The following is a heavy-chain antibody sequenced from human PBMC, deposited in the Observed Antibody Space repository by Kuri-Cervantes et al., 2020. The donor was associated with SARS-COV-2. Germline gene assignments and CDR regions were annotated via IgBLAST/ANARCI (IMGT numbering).Heavy chain of an antibody. D-gene: IGHD3-3*01. CDR2: IYSSGVT. CDR1: GGSISSGDYY. V-gene: IGHV4-61*02. CDR3: ATSQNLEWSPSGVFWYFDL. Sequence: SCTVSGGSISSGDYYWSWIRQPAGKGLEWIGFIYSSGVTNYNPSLKSRVTISADTSRNQFSLKLSSVTAADTAVYYCATSQNLEWSPSGVFWYFDLWGRGTLVTVSS. J-gene: IGHJ2*01.